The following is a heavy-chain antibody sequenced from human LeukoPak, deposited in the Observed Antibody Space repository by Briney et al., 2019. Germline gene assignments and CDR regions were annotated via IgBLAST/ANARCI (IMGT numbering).Heavy chain of an antibody. Sequence: PGGSLRLSCTASGFTFGDYAMSWVRQPPGKGLECVGFIRTKAYGGTTEYGASVKGRFTISRDDSKSIAYLQMNSLKTEDTAVYYCIGYSSGWYPFGFDYWGQGTLVTVSS. V-gene: IGHV3-49*04. CDR2: IRTKAYGGTT. CDR3: IGYSSGWYPFGFDY. J-gene: IGHJ4*02. D-gene: IGHD6-19*01. CDR1: GFTFGDYA.